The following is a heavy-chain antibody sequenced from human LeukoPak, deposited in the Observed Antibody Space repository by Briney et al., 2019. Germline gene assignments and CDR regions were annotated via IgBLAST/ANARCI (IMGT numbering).Heavy chain of an antibody. V-gene: IGHV3-7*01. D-gene: IGHD3-3*01. J-gene: IGHJ6*02. CDR1: GFTFSSYW. CDR2: IKQDGSEK. CDR3: ARGRYDFWSGYYTGYYYYGMDV. Sequence: GGSLRLSCAASGFTFSSYWMSWVRQAPGKGLEWVAHIKQDGSEKYYVDSVKGRFTISRDNAKNSLYLQMNSLRAEDTAVYYCARGRYDFWSGYYTGYYYYGMDVWGQGTTVTVSS.